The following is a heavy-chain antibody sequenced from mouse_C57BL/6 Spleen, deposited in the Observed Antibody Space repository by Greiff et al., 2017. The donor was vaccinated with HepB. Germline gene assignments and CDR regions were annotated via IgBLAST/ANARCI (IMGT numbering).Heavy chain of an antibody. CDR3: ARSARGVYFDY. V-gene: IGHV1-61*01. CDR2: IYPSDSET. Sequence: QVQLQQPGAELVRPGSSVKLSCKASGYTFTSYWMDWVKQRPGQGLEWIGNIYPSDSETHYNQKFKDKATLTVDKSSSTAYMQLSSLTSEDSAVYYCARSARGVYFDYWGQGTTLTVSS. CDR1: GYTFTSYW. J-gene: IGHJ2*01.